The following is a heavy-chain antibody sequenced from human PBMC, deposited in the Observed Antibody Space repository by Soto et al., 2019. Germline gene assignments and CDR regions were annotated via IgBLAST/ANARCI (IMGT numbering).Heavy chain of an antibody. Sequence: VQLVESGGGLVQPGGSLVLSCAASGFTFSNYNMNWVRQAPGKGLEWLSYISISSTKYYADSVKGRFTISRDNAKNSLYLQMNSLRDEDTAVYYCARVGFGSTGWGGDFDYWGQATLVTVSS. J-gene: IGHJ4*02. V-gene: IGHV3-48*02. CDR2: ISISSTK. CDR3: ARVGFGSTGWGGDFDY. D-gene: IGHD6-19*01. CDR1: GFTFSNYN.